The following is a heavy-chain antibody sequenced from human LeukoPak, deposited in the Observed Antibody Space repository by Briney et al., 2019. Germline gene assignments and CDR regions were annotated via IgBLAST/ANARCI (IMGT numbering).Heavy chain of an antibody. D-gene: IGHD3/OR15-3a*01. CDR3: ARGGGWTGARKDLDY. J-gene: IGHJ4*02. V-gene: IGHV4-59*01. CDR2: IYYSGST. Sequence: KPSETLSLTCTVSGGSISNYYWSWIRQPPGKGLEWIGYIYYSGSTNYNPSLRSRVTISVDTSKNQFSLKLTSVTAADTAVYYCARGGGWTGARKDLDYWGQGTLVTVSS. CDR1: GGSISNYY.